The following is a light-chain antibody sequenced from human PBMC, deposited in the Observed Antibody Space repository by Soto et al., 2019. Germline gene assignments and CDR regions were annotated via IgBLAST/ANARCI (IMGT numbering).Light chain of an antibody. CDR3: QQRDSWPLT. V-gene: IGKV3-11*01. Sequence: ENVLTQSPATLSLSPGEGATLSCRASESVGSDLAWYQQKPGQPPRLLIYDVSSRATGVPDRFSGSGSGTDFTLTISSLEPEDFAVYYCQQRDSWPLTFGGGTKVEIK. J-gene: IGKJ4*01. CDR2: DVS. CDR1: ESVGSD.